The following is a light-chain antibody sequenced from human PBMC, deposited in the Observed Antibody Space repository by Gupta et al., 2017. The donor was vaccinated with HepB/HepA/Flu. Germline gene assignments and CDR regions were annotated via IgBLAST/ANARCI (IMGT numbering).Light chain of an antibody. J-gene: IGLJ2*01. Sequence: QSPLTQPASVSGSPGQSITLSCTGTSSDVGSYNLVSWYQQHPSKAPKLMIYEVSKRPSGVSNRFSGSKSGNTASLTISGLQAEDEADYYCCSYAGSSTVVFGGGTKLTVL. CDR3: CSYAGSSTVV. CDR1: SSDVGSYNL. V-gene: IGLV2-23*02. CDR2: EVS.